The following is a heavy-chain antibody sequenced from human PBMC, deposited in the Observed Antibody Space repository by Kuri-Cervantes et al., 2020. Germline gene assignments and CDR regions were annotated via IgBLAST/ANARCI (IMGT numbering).Heavy chain of an antibody. Sequence: GESLKISCAASGFTFNNFAINWVRQAPGKGLEWVSGISGSGGRTYYADSVKGRFTISRDNAKNSLYLQMSSLRAEDTAVYYCARGYFDYWGQGTLVTVSS. CDR1: GFTFNNFA. J-gene: IGHJ4*02. CDR3: ARGYFDY. CDR2: ISGSGGRT. V-gene: IGHV3-23*01.